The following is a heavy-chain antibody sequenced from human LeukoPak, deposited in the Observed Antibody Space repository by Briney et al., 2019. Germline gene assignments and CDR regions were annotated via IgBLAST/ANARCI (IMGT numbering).Heavy chain of an antibody. J-gene: IGHJ4*02. CDR1: GVSISSSSYY. D-gene: IGHD3/OR15-3a*01. Sequence: SETLSLTCTVSGVSISSSSYYWGWIRQPPGKGLEWIGSIYYSGNTYYNASLKSQVSISIDTSKNQFSLKLTSVTAADTAVYYCARQTGSGLFILPGGQGTLVTVSS. CDR2: IYYSGNT. CDR3: ARQTGSGLFILP. V-gene: IGHV4-39*01.